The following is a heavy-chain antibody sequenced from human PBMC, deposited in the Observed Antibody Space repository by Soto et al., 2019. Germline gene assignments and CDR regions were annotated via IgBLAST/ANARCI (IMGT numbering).Heavy chain of an antibody. CDR3: ARIILGGWLDP. CDR2: ISTYNGKT. V-gene: IGHV1-18*01. J-gene: IGHJ5*02. CDR1: GYTFANYA. D-gene: IGHD3-3*01. Sequence: QVQLVQSGAEVKKPGASVKVSCKTSGYTFANYAISWVRQAPGQGLEWMGWISTYNGKTNYAQNLQDRVTMTTDTSTNTAYKELRGLTSGDTAMYYCARIILGGWLDPWGQGTLVTVSS.